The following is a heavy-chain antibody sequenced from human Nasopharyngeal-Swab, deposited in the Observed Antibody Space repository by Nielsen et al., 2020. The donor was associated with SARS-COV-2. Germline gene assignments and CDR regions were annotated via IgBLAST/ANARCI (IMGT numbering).Heavy chain of an antibody. CDR2: ISHNSGT. CDR3: AKEGATGWFDP. J-gene: IGHJ5*02. V-gene: IGHV4-59*01. CDR1: GGSSSTYY. Sequence: SETLSLTCTVSGGSSSTYYWSWIRQPPGKGLEWIGYISHNSGTNYNPSLKSRVTMFMDTSKNQFSLKLRSVTAADTAVYYCAKEGATGWFDPWGQGTLVTVSS.